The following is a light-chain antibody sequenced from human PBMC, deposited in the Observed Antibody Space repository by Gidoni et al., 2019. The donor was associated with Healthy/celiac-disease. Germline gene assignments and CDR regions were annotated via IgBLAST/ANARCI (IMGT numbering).Light chain of an antibody. CDR1: QDISHY. V-gene: IGKV1-33*01. J-gene: IGKJ3*01. CDR2: DAS. Sequence: DIQMTPSPSSLSASVGDRVTITCQASQDISHYLNWYQQKPGKAPKLLIYDASNLETGVPSRFSGSGSGTDFTFTISSLQPEDIATYYCQQYDNLPFTFGPXTKVDIK. CDR3: QQYDNLPFT.